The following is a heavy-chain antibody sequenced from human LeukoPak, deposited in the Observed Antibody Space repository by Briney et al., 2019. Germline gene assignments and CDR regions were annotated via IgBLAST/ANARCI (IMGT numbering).Heavy chain of an antibody. CDR1: GFTFSDYY. J-gene: IGHJ5*02. CDR3: ARHVGWYSSGWYGYNWFDP. Sequence: GGSLRLSCAASGFTFSDYYMSWIRQAPGKGLEWVSYISSSGSTIYYADSVKGRFTISRDNAKNSLYLQMNSLRAEDTAVYYCARHVGWYSSGWYGYNWFDPWGQGTLVTVSS. D-gene: IGHD6-19*01. CDR2: ISSSGSTI. V-gene: IGHV3-11*04.